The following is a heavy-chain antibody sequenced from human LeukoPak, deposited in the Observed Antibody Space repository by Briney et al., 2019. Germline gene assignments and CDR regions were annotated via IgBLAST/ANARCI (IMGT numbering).Heavy chain of an antibody. Sequence: PGGSLRLSCAGSGSTFGGYGMHWFRQTPGKGLEWVAVIAYDGSRAFYADSVKGRLTISRDNSKNTMSVQMDDLRAEDTAVYYCTRYNNDHFDYWGQGTLVTVSS. J-gene: IGHJ4*02. CDR1: GSTFGGYG. V-gene: IGHV3-33*01. D-gene: IGHD1-14*01. CDR3: TRYNNDHFDY. CDR2: IAYDGSRA.